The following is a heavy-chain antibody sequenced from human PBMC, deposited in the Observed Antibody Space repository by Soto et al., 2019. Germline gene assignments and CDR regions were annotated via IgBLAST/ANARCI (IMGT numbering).Heavy chain of an antibody. CDR2: ISSSGSFK. CDR1: GFSFCSDS. Sequence: GGSLRLSCAASGFSFCSDSMGWVRQAPEKGLEWVSSISSSGSFKNYADSVKGRFTISRDNAKDSLYLQMSGLKDEDTAVYYCARDPPTGTTLDWADSWGQGTLVTVSS. V-gene: IGHV3-21*01. CDR3: ARDPPTGTTLDWADS. D-gene: IGHD1-7*01. J-gene: IGHJ4*02.